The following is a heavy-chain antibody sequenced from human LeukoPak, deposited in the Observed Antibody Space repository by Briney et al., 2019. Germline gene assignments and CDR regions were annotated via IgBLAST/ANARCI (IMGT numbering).Heavy chain of an antibody. V-gene: IGHV3-43*02. CDR2: IRGDGGST. CDR1: GFTFDDYA. D-gene: IGHD4-17*01. CDR3: AKVISYGDLTGGFDY. Sequence: GGSLRLSCAASGFTFDDYAMHWVRQAPGKGLEWVSLIRGDGGSTYYADSVKGRFTISRDNSKNSLYLQMNSLRTEDTALYYCAKVISYGDLTGGFDYWGQGTLVTVSS. J-gene: IGHJ4*02.